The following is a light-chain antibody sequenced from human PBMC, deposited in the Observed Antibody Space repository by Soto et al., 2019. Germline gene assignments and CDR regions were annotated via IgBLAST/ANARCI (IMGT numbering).Light chain of an antibody. J-gene: IGLJ1*01. CDR1: SSNIGTFY. CDR2: LDT. CDR3: AAWDDSLNAYV. Sequence: QSVLTQPPSAASTPGQRVTLSCSGSSSNIGTFYVYWYQHLPETAPRLLIYLDTQRPSGVPDRFSGSKSGTSASLAISGLRSEDEGIYYCAAWDDSLNAYVFGTGTKVT. V-gene: IGLV1-47*02.